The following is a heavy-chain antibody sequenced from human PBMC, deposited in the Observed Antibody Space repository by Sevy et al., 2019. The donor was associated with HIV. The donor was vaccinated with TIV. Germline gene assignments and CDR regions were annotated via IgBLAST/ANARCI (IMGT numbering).Heavy chain of an antibody. CDR3: XXXXXXXSYAFDL. V-gene: IGHV3-7*01. CDR1: GFTFSLYW. D-gene: IGHD3-16*01. Sequence: GGALRLSCAASGFTFSLYWMTWVRQSPGKGLEWVANIKQDGSEKYYVDSVKGRFTISRDNAKNSLFLQMNSLRVDDXXXXXXXXXXXXXSYAFDLWGRGTLVTVSS. CDR2: IKQDGSEK. J-gene: IGHJ2*01.